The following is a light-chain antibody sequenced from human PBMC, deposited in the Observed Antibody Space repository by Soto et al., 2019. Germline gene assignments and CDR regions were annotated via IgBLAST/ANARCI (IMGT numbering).Light chain of an antibody. Sequence: QSVLTQPRSVSGSPGQSVTISCTGTSSDVGGYKFVSWYQHHPGKAPRLMIYDVNKRPSGVPDRFSASKSGDTASLTISGLQAEDEADYYCCSYKGNYFGAFGNGTKVTV. CDR1: SSDVGGYKF. V-gene: IGLV2-11*01. CDR3: CSYKGNYFGA. J-gene: IGLJ6*01. CDR2: DVN.